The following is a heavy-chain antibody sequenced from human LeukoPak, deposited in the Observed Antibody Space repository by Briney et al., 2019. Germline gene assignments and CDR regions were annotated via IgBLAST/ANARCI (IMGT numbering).Heavy chain of an antibody. CDR1: GYSFTSYW. CDR3: ARRLDNYYYYGMDV. V-gene: IGHV5-51*01. J-gene: IGHJ6*02. CDR2: IYPGDSDT. D-gene: IGHD1-1*01. Sequence: GESLKISCKGSGYSFTSYWIGWVRQMPGKGLEWMVIIYPGDSDTRDRPSFQGKVTISADKSISTAYLQWSSLKASDTAMYYCARRLDNYYYYGMDVWGQGTTVTVSS.